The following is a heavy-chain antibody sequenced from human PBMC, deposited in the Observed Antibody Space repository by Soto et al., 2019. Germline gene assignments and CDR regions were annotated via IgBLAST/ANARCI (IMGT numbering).Heavy chain of an antibody. Sequence: ASVKVSCKASGYTFSSYYMHWVRQAPGQGLEWMGIINPSGGSTSYAQKFQGRVTMTRDTSTSTVYMELSSLRSEDTAVYYCARSGPFWSGHAESHYGMDVWGQGTTVTVSS. CDR2: INPSGGST. V-gene: IGHV1-46*01. D-gene: IGHD3-3*01. CDR1: GYTFSSYY. J-gene: IGHJ6*02. CDR3: ARSGPFWSGHAESHYGMDV.